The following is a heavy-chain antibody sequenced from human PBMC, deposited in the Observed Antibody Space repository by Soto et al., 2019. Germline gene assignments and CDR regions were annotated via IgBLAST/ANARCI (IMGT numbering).Heavy chain of an antibody. Sequence: SQTLSLTCAISGDSVSANNAAWNWIRQSPSRGLEWLGRTYYRSKWNYDYAESVKSRLTITPDTSNNQFSLQLNSVTPEDAAVYYCVRQPLANLALYGMDVWGQGTTVTVSS. J-gene: IGHJ6*02. CDR3: VRQPLANLALYGMDV. D-gene: IGHD6-6*01. V-gene: IGHV6-1*01. CDR2: TYYRSKWNY. CDR1: GDSVSANNAA.